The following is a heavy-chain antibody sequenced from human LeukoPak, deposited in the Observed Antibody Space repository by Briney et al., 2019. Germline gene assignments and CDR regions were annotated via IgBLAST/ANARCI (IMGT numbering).Heavy chain of an antibody. CDR1: GFTFSNAW. V-gene: IGHV3-15*05. D-gene: IGHD3-22*01. J-gene: IGHJ3*02. CDR2: IKSKTDGGTT. CDR3: ARGYDSSGYYFWDAFDI. Sequence: GGSLRLSCAASGFTFSNAWMSWVRQAPGKGLEWVGRIKSKTDGGTTDYAAPVKGRFTISRDDSKNTLYLQMNSLRAEDRALYYCARGYDSSGYYFWDAFDIGGQGRMVTVSS.